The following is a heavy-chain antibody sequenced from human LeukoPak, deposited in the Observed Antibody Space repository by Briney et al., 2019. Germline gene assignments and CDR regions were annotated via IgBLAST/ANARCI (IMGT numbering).Heavy chain of an antibody. J-gene: IGHJ3*02. CDR3: ARDANPSSGWHFDAFDI. CDR1: GFTFSSYW. D-gene: IGHD6-19*01. Sequence: GGSLRLSCAASGFTFSSYWMTWVRQAPGKGLEWVANIQEGGSEKYYVDSVKGRFTISRDNAKNSLYLQMNSLRVEDTAVYYCARDANPSSGWHFDAFDIWGQGTMVTVSS. CDR2: IQEGGSEK. V-gene: IGHV3-7*01.